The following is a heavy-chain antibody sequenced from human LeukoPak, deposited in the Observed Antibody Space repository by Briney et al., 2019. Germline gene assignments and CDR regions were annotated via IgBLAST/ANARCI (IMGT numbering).Heavy chain of an antibody. CDR3: ARSIAAAGSFDY. D-gene: IGHD6-13*01. Sequence: GGSLRLSCAATGFTFNSYWMSWVRQAPGKGLEWVSYISSSGSTIYYADSVKGRFTISRDNAKNSLYLQMNSLRAEDTAVYYCARSIAAAGSFDYWGQGTLVTVSS. CDR2: ISSSGSTI. J-gene: IGHJ4*02. CDR1: GFTFNSYW. V-gene: IGHV3-48*04.